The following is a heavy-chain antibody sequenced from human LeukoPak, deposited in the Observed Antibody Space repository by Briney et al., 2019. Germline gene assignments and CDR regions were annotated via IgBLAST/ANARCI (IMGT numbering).Heavy chain of an antibody. D-gene: IGHD3-10*01. CDR3: ASRGRAYGSGSYYNRYYFDY. V-gene: IGHV4-34*01. Sequence: SETLSLTCAVYGGSFSGYYWSWIRQPPGKGLEWIGEINHSGSTNYNPSLKSRVTISVDMSKNQFSLKLSSVTAADTAVYYCASRGRAYGSGSYYNRYYFDYWGQGTLVTVSS. CDR1: GGSFSGYY. J-gene: IGHJ4*02. CDR2: INHSGST.